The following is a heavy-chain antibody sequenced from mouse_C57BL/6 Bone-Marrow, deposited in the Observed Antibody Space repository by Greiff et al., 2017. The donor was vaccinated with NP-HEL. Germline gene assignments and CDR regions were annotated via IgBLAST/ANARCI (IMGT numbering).Heavy chain of an antibody. V-gene: IGHV1-55*01. J-gene: IGHJ1*03. CDR1: GYTFTSYW. D-gene: IGHD2-5*01. CDR3: ARAYYRNYDWCIDV. CDR2: IYPGSGST. Sequence: VQLQQPGAELVKPGASVKMSCKASGYTFTSYWITWVKQRPGQGLEWIGDIYPGSGSTNYNEKFKSKATLTVDTSSSTAYMQLSSLTSEDSAVYYCARAYYRNYDWCIDVWSTGTTVTVSS.